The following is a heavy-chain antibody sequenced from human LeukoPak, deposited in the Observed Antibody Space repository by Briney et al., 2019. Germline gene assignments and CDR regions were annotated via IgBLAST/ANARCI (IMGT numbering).Heavy chain of an antibody. CDR2: INPNSGGT. Sequence: ASVKVSCKASGYTFTGYYMHWVRQAPGQGLEWMGWINPNSGGTNYAQKFQGRVTMTRDTSISTAYMELRRLRSDDTAVYYCARGPRVAATYRYYMDVWGKGATVTVSS. J-gene: IGHJ6*03. D-gene: IGHD2-15*01. CDR1: GYTFTGYY. V-gene: IGHV1-2*02. CDR3: ARGPRVAATYRYYMDV.